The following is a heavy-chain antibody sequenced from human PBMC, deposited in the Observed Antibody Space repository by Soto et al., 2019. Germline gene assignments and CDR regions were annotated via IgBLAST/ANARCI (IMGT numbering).Heavy chain of an antibody. CDR1: GFTFSSYA. J-gene: IGHJ4*02. V-gene: IGHV3-30-3*01. CDR2: ISYDGSNK. D-gene: IGHD3-3*01. CDR3: ARDAQGVVNNYFDY. Sequence: QVQLVESGGGVVQPGRSLRLSCAASGFTFSSYAMHWVRQAPGKGLEWVAVISYDGSNKYYADSVKGRFTISRGNSKNTLYLQMNSLRAEDTAVYYCARDAQGVVNNYFDYWGQGTLVTVSS.